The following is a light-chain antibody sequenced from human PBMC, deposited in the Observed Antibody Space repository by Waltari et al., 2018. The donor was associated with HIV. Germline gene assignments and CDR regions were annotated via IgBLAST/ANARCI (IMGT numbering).Light chain of an antibody. J-gene: IGLJ1*01. V-gene: IGLV2-23*02. CDR1: SSDVGSYNL. Sequence: SALTQPASVSGSPGQSLTISCTGTSSDVGSYNLFSWYQQYPGKAPKLMIYEVSKRPSGVSNRFSGSKSGNTASLTISGLQAEDEADYYCCSYAATSTFVFGTGTKVTVL. CDR2: EVS. CDR3: CSYAATSTFV.